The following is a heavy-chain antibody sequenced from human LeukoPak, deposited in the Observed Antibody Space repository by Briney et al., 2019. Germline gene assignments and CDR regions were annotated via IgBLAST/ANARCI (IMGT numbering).Heavy chain of an antibody. CDR3: ARLVGYSYVPRPGY. CDR2: INPNNGGT. J-gene: IGHJ4*02. CDR1: GFTFTGYY. V-gene: IGHV1-2*02. D-gene: IGHD5-18*01. Sequence: ASVKVSCKASGFTFTGYYIHWVRQAPGQGLEWMGWINPNNGGTNYAQKFQGRVTMTRDTSISTAYMELSRLTSDDTAVYYCARLVGYSYVPRPGYWGQGTLVTVSS.